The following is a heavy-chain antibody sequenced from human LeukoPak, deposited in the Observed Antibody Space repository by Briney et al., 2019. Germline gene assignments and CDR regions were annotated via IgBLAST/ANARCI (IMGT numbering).Heavy chain of an antibody. CDR1: GGSISSYY. Sequence: PSETLSLTCTVSGGSISSYYWSWIRQPAGKGLEWIGRIYTSGSTNYNPSLKSRVTMSVDTSKSQFSLKLSSVTAADTAVYYCARENCSGGSCYHYYYSMDVWGKGTTVTVSS. J-gene: IGHJ6*04. V-gene: IGHV4-4*07. D-gene: IGHD2-15*01. CDR2: IYTSGST. CDR3: ARENCSGGSCYHYYYSMDV.